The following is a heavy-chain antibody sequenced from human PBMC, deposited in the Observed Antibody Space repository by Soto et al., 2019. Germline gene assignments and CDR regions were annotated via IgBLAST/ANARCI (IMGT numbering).Heavy chain of an antibody. Sequence: SETLSLTCAVYGGSFSCYYWIWIRQPPGKGLEWIGEINHSGSTNYNPSLKSRVTISVDTSKNQFSLKLSSVTAADTAVYYCARRPRITIFGVVIILSDTGGWFDPWGQGTLVTVSS. CDR2: INHSGST. CDR3: ARRPRITIFGVVIILSDTGGWFDP. D-gene: IGHD3-3*01. J-gene: IGHJ5*02. CDR1: GGSFSCYY. V-gene: IGHV4-34*01.